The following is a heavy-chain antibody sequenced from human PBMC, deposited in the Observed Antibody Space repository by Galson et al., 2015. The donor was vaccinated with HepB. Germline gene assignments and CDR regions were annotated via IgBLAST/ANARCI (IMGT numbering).Heavy chain of an antibody. CDR1: GFTFSKSW. J-gene: IGHJ6*04. Sequence: ALRLSCAASGFTFSKSWMYWVRHAPGKGLVWVSRINSDGSSTTYADSVKGRFTVSSDNAKNTLYLQMNSLRVEDTAVYYCASLVAYYYFGMDVWGEGTTVTVSS. CDR3: ASLVAYYYFGMDV. CDR2: INSDGSST. V-gene: IGHV3-74*01. D-gene: IGHD2-15*01.